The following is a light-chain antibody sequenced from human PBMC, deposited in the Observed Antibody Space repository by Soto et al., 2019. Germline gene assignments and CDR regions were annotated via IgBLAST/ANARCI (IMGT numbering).Light chain of an antibody. CDR3: CSYAYSQGSNYV. CDR1: SSDVGSYNL. CDR2: EGN. J-gene: IGLJ1*01. Sequence: QSALTQPASVSGSPGHSITISCTGTSSDVGSYNLVSWYQQHPGKAPKLMIYEGNKRPSGVSDRFSGSKAGNTASLTISGLQAEDEADYYCCSYAYSQGSNYVFGTGTKLTVL. V-gene: IGLV2-23*01.